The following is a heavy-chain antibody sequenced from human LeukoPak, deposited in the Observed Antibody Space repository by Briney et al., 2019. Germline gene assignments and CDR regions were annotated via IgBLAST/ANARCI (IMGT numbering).Heavy chain of an antibody. CDR1: GFTFSSYS. CDR2: INSDGSST. D-gene: IGHD5-12*01. CDR3: ARVGGYDAYAFDY. J-gene: IGHJ4*02. Sequence: GGSLRLSCAASGFTFSSYSMNWVRQAPGKGLVWVSRINSDGSSTSYADSVKGRFTISRDNAKNTLYLQMNSLRAEDTAVYYCARVGGYDAYAFDYWGQGTLVTVSS. V-gene: IGHV3-74*01.